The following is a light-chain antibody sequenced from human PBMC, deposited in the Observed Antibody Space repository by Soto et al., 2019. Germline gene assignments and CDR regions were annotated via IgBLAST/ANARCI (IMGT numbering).Light chain of an antibody. CDR2: DVG. J-gene: IGLJ1*01. V-gene: IGLV2-14*03. Sequence: QSALTQPASVSGSPGQSITISCSGTSVDVGGTDHVSWYLQHPGEAPKLIIYDVGNRPSGVSNRFSGSKADNTATLTVSGLQAEDEADYYCSSYTSLSTYVFGSGTKFTVL. CDR3: SSYTSLSTYV. CDR1: SVDVGGTDH.